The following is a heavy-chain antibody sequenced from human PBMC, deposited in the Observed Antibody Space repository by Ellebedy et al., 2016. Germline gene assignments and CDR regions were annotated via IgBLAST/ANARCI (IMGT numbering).Heavy chain of an antibody. CDR2: FDPEDGET. Sequence: ASVKVSCKVSGYTLTELSMHWVRQAPGKGLEWMGGFDPEDGETIYAQKFQGRVTMTEDTSTDTAYMELSSLRSEDTAVYYCATAHTPYDFWSGRLPTSYYFDYWGQGTLVTVSS. V-gene: IGHV1-24*01. J-gene: IGHJ4*02. CDR3: ATAHTPYDFWSGRLPTSYYFDY. D-gene: IGHD3-3*01. CDR1: GYTLTELS.